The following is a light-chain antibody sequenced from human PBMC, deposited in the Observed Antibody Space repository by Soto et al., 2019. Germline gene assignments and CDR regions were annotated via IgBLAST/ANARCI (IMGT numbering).Light chain of an antibody. CDR1: QTVSNSY. CDR3: QQYGSSPQT. Sequence: EIVLTQSPGTLSLSPGERATLSCRASQTVSNSYLAWYQQKPGQAPRLLIFDASTRATVIPDRFSGSGSGTDFTLTINRLEPEDFAVYYCQQYGSSPQTFGQGTKVEIK. J-gene: IGKJ1*01. CDR2: DAS. V-gene: IGKV3-20*01.